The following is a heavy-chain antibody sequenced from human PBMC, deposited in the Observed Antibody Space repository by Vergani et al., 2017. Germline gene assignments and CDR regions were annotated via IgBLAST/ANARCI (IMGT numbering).Heavy chain of an antibody. V-gene: IGHV3-23*01. CDR2: LSASDRRT. CDR1: GFTFIMHA. D-gene: IGHD6-19*01. J-gene: IGHJ3*02. CDR3: AKVGRSEVAGTFGAFDI. Sequence: EVQLLESGGDLVQPGGSLRLSCAASGFTFIMHAMSWVRQAPGKGLEWVSTLSASDRRTHYADSVKGRFTISRDISKNTLFLHMNRLRPEDTAVYYCAKVGRSEVAGTFGAFDIWGQGTMVTVSS.